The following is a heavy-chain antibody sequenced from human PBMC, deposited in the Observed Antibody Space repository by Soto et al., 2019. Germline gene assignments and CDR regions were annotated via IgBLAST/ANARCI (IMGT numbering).Heavy chain of an antibody. CDR1: GASMSSYY. CDR2: IYYSGSP. J-gene: IGHJ4*02. D-gene: IGHD3-16*01. V-gene: IGHV4-59*01. CDR3: ASTDFGDSVIFGY. Sequence: SQTLSLTCTVSGASMSSYYWSWIRQPPGKGLEWMGSIYYSGSPNYNPSLKSRVTISVDTSKNQFSLKLTSVTTADTAVYYCASTDFGDSVIFGYWGQGILVTVSS.